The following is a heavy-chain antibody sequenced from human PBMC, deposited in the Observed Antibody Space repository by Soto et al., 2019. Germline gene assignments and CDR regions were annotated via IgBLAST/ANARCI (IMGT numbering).Heavy chain of an antibody. V-gene: IGHV3-30*18. Sequence: QVQLVESGGGVVQPGRSLRLSCAASGFTFSSYGMHWVRQAPGKGLEWVAVISYDGSNNDYADSVKGRFTISRDNSKNTLYLQMNSLRAEDTAVYYCAKRPQYYYGSGSYLTDWGQGTLVTVSS. CDR2: ISYDGSNN. D-gene: IGHD3-10*01. CDR3: AKRPQYYYGSGSYLTD. J-gene: IGHJ4*02. CDR1: GFTFSSYG.